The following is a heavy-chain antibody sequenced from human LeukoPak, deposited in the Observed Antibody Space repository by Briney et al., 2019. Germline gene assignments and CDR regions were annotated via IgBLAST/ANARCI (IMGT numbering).Heavy chain of an antibody. J-gene: IGHJ4*02. D-gene: IGHD3-22*01. CDR3: AKDVAADYYDSSGYLDY. CDR2: ISWNSGSI. CDR1: GFTFDDYA. Sequence: GGSLRLSCAASGFTFDDYAMHWVRQAPGKGLEWVSGISWNSGSIGYADSVKGRFTISRDNAKNSLYLQMNSLRAEDTASYYCAKDVAADYYDSSGYLDYWGQGTLVTVSS. V-gene: IGHV3-9*01.